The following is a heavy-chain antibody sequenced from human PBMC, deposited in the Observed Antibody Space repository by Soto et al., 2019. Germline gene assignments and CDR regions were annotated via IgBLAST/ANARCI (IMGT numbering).Heavy chain of an antibody. V-gene: IGHV2-26*01. D-gene: IGHD3-22*01. J-gene: IGHJ4*02. Sequence: SGPTLVNPTETLTLTCTVSGFSLSNARMGVSWIRQPPGKALEWLAHIFSNNEKSYSTSLKSRLTISKDTSKSQVVLTMTNMDPVDTATYYCAQGAYDSSGYYPNWGQGTLVTVSS. CDR1: GFSLSNARMG. CDR3: AQGAYDSSGYYPN. CDR2: IFSNNEK.